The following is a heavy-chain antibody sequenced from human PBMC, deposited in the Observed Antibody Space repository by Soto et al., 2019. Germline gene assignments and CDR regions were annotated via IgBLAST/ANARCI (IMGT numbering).Heavy chain of an antibody. Sequence: PSETLSLTCAVYGGSFSGYYWRWIRQPPGKGLEWIGEINHSGSTNYNPSLKSRVTISVDTSKNQFSLKLSSVTTADTAVYYCASCRKGYCSGGSCDSYYYYGMDVWGQGTTVTVSS. V-gene: IGHV4-34*01. CDR2: INHSGST. CDR3: ASCRKGYCSGGSCDSYYYYGMDV. J-gene: IGHJ6*02. CDR1: GGSFSGYY. D-gene: IGHD2-15*01.